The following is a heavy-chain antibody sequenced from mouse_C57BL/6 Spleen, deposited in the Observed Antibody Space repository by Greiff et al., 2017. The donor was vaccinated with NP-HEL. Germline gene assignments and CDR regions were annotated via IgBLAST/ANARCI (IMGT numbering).Heavy chain of an antibody. CDR3: ARDGTEGYAY. CDR2: SRNKANDYTT. J-gene: IGHJ3*01. Sequence: EVKVVESGGGLVQSGRSLRLSCATSGFTFSDFYMEWVRQAPGKGLEWIAASRNKANDYTTEYSASVKGRFIVSRDTSQSILYLQMNALRAEDTAIYYCARDGTEGYAYWGQGTLVTVSA. V-gene: IGHV7-1*01. CDR1: GFTFSDFY.